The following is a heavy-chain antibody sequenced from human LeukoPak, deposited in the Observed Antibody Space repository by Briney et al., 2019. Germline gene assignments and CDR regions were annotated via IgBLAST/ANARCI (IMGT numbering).Heavy chain of an antibody. J-gene: IGHJ3*02. CDR1: GFTFSSYW. Sequence: GGSLRLSCAASGFTFSSYWMSWVRQAPGKGLEWVANIKQDGSEKYYVDSVKGRFTISRDNAKNSLYLQMNSLRAEDTAVYYCARVGPGYYDSSGRSRAFDIWGQGTMVTVSS. V-gene: IGHV3-7*01. CDR2: IKQDGSEK. D-gene: IGHD3-22*01. CDR3: ARVGPGYYDSSGRSRAFDI.